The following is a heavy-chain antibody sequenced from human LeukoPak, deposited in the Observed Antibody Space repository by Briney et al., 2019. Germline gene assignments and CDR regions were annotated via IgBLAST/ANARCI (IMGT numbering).Heavy chain of an antibody. CDR3: AKSPGRSYDSSGYYYY. D-gene: IGHD3-22*01. CDR1: GFTFSSYA. V-gene: IGHV3-23*01. J-gene: IGHJ4*02. CDR2: ISGGGGST. Sequence: PGGSLRLSCAASGFTFSSYAMSWVRQAPGEGLQWVSAISGGGGSTYYADSVKGRFTISRDNSKNTLYLQMNSLRAEDMAVYYCAKSPGRSYDSSGYYYYWGQGTLVTVSS.